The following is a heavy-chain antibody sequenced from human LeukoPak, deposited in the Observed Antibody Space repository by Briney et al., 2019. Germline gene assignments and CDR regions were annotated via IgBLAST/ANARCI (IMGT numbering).Heavy chain of an antibody. J-gene: IGHJ5*02. CDR1: GFTFDDYA. CDR2: ISWNSGSI. Sequence: SGGSLRLSCAASGFTFDDYAMHWVRQAPGKGLEWVSGISWNSGSIGYADSVKGRFTISRDNAKNSLYLQMNSLRAEDTALYYCAKDIQPGYSYEGWFDPWGQGTLVTVSS. D-gene: IGHD5-18*01. CDR3: AKDIQPGYSYEGWFDP. V-gene: IGHV3-9*01.